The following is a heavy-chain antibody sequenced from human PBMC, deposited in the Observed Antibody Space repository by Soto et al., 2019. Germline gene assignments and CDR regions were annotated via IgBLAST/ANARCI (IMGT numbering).Heavy chain of an antibody. D-gene: IGHD4-17*01. CDR2: FDPEDGET. CDR3: ARGKESPTQYGPSNWFDP. Sequence: ASVKVSCKVSGYTLTELSMHWVRQAPGKGLEWMGGFDPEDGETIYAQKFQGRVTMTEDTSTDTAYMELSSLRSEDTAVYYCARGKESPTQYGPSNWFDPWGQETVVTVSS. J-gene: IGHJ5*02. V-gene: IGHV1-24*01. CDR1: GYTLTELS.